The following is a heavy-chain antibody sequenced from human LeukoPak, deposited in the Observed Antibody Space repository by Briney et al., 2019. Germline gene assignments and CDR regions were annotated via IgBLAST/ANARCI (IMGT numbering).Heavy chain of an antibody. D-gene: IGHD5-24*01. CDR1: GGTFSSYA. V-gene: IGHV1-69*05. Sequence: SVKVSCKASGGTFSSYAISWVRQAPGQGLEWMGGIIPIFGTANYAQKFQGRVTITTDESTSTAYMELSSLRSGDTAVYYCARREMATTPYYYYYYYMDVWGKGTTVTVSS. CDR2: IIPIFGTA. J-gene: IGHJ6*03. CDR3: ARREMATTPYYYYYYYMDV.